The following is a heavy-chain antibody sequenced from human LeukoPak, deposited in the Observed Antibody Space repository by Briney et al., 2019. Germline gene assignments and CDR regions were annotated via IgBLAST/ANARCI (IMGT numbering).Heavy chain of an antibody. J-gene: IGHJ5*02. CDR2: ISSSGSTI. Sequence: PGGSLRLSCAASGFTFSDYYMSWIRQAPGKGLEWVSYISSSGSTIYYADSVKGRFTISRDNSKNTLYLQMNSLRAEDTAVYYCAKKYSTGLDPWGQGTLVTVSS. D-gene: IGHD1-26*01. V-gene: IGHV3-11*01. CDR1: GFTFSDYY. CDR3: AKKYSTGLDP.